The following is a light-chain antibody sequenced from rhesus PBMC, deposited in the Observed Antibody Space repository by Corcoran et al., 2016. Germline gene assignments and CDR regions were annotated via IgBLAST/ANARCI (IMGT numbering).Light chain of an antibody. J-gene: IGKJ1*01. CDR3: QQYGSWPQT. CDR1: QSVSSR. CDR2: GAS. Sequence: EIVLTQSPATLSLSPGERATLSCRASQSVSSRLAWYQQKPDQAPRLLFYGASSRAPGIPDRFSGSGSGTDVTLTISSLGPEDFVVFYCQQYGSWPQTFGQGTKVEVQ. V-gene: IGKV3-42*03.